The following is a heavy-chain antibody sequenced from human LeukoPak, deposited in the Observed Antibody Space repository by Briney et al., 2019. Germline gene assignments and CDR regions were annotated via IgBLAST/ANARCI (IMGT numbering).Heavy chain of an antibody. V-gene: IGHV3-9*01. CDR3: ASSGGSYGY. J-gene: IGHJ4*02. D-gene: IGHD1-26*01. Sequence: GRSLRLSCAASGFTFDDYAMHWVRQAPGKGLEWVSGISWNSGTIEYADSVKGRFAISRDNAKNSLYLQMNSLRAEDTAVYYCASSGGSYGYWGQGTLVTVSS. CDR1: GFTFDDYA. CDR2: ISWNSGTI.